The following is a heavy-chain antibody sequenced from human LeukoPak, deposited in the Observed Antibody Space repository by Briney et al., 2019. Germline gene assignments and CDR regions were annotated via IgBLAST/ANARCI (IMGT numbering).Heavy chain of an antibody. J-gene: IGHJ4*02. CDR1: GYTFTSYG. CDR3: ARNIQYSSSWGYFDY. V-gene: IGHV1-18*01. D-gene: IGHD6-13*01. CDR2: ISAYNGNT. Sequence: ASVTVSCKASGYTFTSYGISWVRQAPGQGLEWMGWISAYNGNTNYAQKLQGRVTMTTDTSTSTAYMELRSLRSDDTAVYYCARNIQYSSSWGYFDYWGQGTLVTVSS.